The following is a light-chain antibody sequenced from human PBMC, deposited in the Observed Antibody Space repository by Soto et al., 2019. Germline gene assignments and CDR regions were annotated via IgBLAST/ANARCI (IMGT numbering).Light chain of an antibody. CDR1: QSVSSSH. CDR3: QQYSSSPSIT. V-gene: IGKV3-20*01. CDR2: DAS. J-gene: IGKJ5*01. Sequence: IVLTQSPGTLSLSPGERATLSCRASQSVSSSHLAWYQQKPGQAPRLLIYDASNRATGIPARFSGSGSGTDFTLTISRLEPEDFAVYYCQQYSSSPSITFGQGTRLEIK.